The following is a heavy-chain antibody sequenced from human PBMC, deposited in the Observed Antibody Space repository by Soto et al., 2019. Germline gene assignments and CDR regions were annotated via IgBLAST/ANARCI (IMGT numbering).Heavy chain of an antibody. Sequence: SETLSLTCTVSGGSISSGDYYWSWIRQPPGKGLEWIGYIYYSGSTYYNPSLKSRVTISVDTSKNQFSLKLSSVTAADTAVYYCARDLGSGFGFDYWGQGTLVTVSS. CDR1: GGSISSGDYY. CDR2: IYYSGST. D-gene: IGHD3-10*01. V-gene: IGHV4-30-4*01. J-gene: IGHJ4*02. CDR3: ARDLGSGFGFDY.